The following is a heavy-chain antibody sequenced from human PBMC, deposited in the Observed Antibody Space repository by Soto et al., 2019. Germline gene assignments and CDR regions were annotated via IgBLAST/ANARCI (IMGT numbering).Heavy chain of an antibody. CDR1: GFSFSSYG. Sequence: QVQLVESGGGVVQPGRSLRLSCAASGFSFSSYGMHWVRQAPGKGLEWVACVSDDDSKRYHIDSVKGRFTISRDNSRNTLYLEMNGLRAAETAVYYCAKDINTETWAWGADSWGQGTLVTVSS. V-gene: IGHV3-30*18. CDR3: AKDINTETWAWGADS. CDR2: VSDDDSKR. D-gene: IGHD3-16*01. J-gene: IGHJ4*02.